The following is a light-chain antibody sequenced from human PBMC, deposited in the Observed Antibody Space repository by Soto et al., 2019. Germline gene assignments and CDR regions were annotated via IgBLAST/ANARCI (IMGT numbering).Light chain of an antibody. Sequence: QSVLTQPPSVSEAPGQKVTISCSGSRTNIGDYFVSWYQQLPGTAPRLLVYDSDKPPSGRTHQFSGSKSDTSATLAITALQTGDEADYYYCTWDSRRRANVFGGGTQLTVL. J-gene: IGLJ3*02. CDR1: RTNIGDYF. CDR3: CTWDSRRRANV. CDR2: DSD. V-gene: IGLV1-51*01.